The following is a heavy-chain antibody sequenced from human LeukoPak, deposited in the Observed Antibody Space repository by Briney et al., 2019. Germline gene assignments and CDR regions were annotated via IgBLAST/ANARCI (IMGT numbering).Heavy chain of an antibody. CDR3: ARTTMVRGTYYMDV. CDR2: IYYSGYT. J-gene: IGHJ6*03. CDR1: GGSISSYY. V-gene: IGHV4-59*01. Sequence: SETLSLTCTVSGGSISSYYWSWIRQPPGKGLEWIGYIYYSGYTNYKSSLKSRVTISVNTSKNQFSLKLSSVTAADTAVYYCARTTMVRGTYYMDVWGKGTTVTVSS. D-gene: IGHD3-10*01.